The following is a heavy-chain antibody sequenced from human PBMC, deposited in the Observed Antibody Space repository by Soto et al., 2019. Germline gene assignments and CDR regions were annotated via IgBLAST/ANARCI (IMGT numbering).Heavy chain of an antibody. Sequence: GGSLRLSCAASGLIFSNYRMHWVRQAPGKGLVWVSCISTDGSITNYADSVKGRFTVSRDNAKNTLYLQMNSLRADYLALYCCARDTDGLHYWGQGTMVTVSS. CDR1: GLIFSNYR. J-gene: IGHJ4*02. CDR3: ARDTDGLHY. V-gene: IGHV3-74*01. CDR2: ISTDGSIT.